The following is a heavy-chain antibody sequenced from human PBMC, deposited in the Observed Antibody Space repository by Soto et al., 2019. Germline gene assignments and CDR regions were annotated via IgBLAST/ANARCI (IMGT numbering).Heavy chain of an antibody. Sequence: PSETLSLTCTVSGASVTSGGYSWSWIRQSPGKGLAWLGFLIYNGATKYKSSLESRVTMSVDAPKNQFLLILSSVSAADTAIYYCARTRNSKPWGAWVWGQGKLVTVSS. V-gene: IGHV4-61*08. D-gene: IGHD3-22*01. CDR3: ARTRNSKPWGAWV. CDR1: GASVTSGGYS. J-gene: IGHJ4*02. CDR2: LIYNGAT.